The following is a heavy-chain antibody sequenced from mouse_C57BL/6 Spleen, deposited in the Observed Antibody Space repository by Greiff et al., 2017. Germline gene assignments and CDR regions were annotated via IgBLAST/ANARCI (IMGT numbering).Heavy chain of an antibody. CDR1: GFTFSDYG. CDR2: ISRGSSTI. J-gene: IGHJ4*01. Sequence: EVKLLESGGGLVKPGGSLKLSCAASGFTFSDYGMHWVRQAPEKGLEWVAYISRGSSTISYAETVKGRFTISRDNAKNTLFMQMTSLRSEDTAMYYCSRRADYDAMDYWGQGTSVTVSS. CDR3: SRRADYDAMDY. V-gene: IGHV5-17*01.